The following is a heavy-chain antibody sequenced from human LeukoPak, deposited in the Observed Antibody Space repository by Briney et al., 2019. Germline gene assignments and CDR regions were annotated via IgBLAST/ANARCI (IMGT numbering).Heavy chain of an antibody. J-gene: IGHJ6*04. CDR3: ARDPVSCGGGSGYEVSYYYYGMDV. V-gene: IGHV1-18*04. CDR1: GYTFTSYG. Sequence: GASVKVSCKASGYTFTSYGISWVRQAPGQGLEWMGWISAYNGNTNYAQKLQGRVTMTTDTSTSTAYMELRSVRSDDAAVFYCARDPVSCGGGSGYEVSYYYYGMDVGGKGTTVTVSS. D-gene: IGHD2-15*01. CDR2: ISAYNGNT.